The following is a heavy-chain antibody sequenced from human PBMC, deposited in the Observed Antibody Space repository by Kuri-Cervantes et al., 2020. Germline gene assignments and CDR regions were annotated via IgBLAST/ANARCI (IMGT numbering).Heavy chain of an antibody. CDR1: GFTFSSYS. CDR2: ISSSSSTI. CDR3: AKDTTDSSITMIVVVIAYFDY. J-gene: IGHJ4*02. V-gene: IGHV3-48*01. D-gene: IGHD3-22*01. Sequence: GESLKISCAASGFTFSSYSMNWVRQAPGKGLEWVSYISSSSSTIYYADSVKGRFTISRDNSKNTLYLQMNSLRAEDTAVYYCAKDTTDSSITMIVVVIAYFDYWGQGTLVTVSS.